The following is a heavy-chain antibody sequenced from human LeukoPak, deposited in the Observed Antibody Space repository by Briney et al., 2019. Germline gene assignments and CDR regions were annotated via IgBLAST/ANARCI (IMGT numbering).Heavy chain of an antibody. CDR2: IYNSGSP. CDR3: ARGGWYSDY. CDR1: GGSISSYY. V-gene: IGHV4-59*01. D-gene: IGHD6-19*01. J-gene: IGHJ4*02. Sequence: KPSETLSLTCTVSGGSISSYYWSWIRQPPGKGLEWIGYIYNSGSPKYNPSLKSLVTMSMDTSKNQFSLKLSSVTAADTAVYYCARGGWYSDYWGQGTLVTVSS.